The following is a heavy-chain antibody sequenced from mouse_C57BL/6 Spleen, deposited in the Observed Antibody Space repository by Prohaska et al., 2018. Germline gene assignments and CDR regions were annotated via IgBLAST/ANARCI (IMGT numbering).Heavy chain of an antibody. Sequence: STCGVLWDCLARSKGLTWVPHLSDDGTYEYYAFSVKSRFTISRDNSKNTLYLKMNSQRAEDTAVYYCAKVNETGSPTIVGDTNYFEYWGQGT. J-gene: IGHJ2*01. CDR1: STCG. CDR3: AKVNETGSPTIVGDTNYFEY. D-gene: IGHD3-2*01. CDR2: LSDDGTYE. V-gene: IGHV5-17*01.